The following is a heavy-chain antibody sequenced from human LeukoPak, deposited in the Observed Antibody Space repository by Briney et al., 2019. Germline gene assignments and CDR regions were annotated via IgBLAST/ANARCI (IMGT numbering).Heavy chain of an antibody. CDR1: GFTFSSYA. D-gene: IGHD3-22*01. Sequence: GGSLRLSCAASGFTFSSYAMSWVRQAPGKGLEWVSSISGSGGSTYYADSVKGGFTISRDNSKNTLYLQMNSLRAEDTAVYYCAKDGPYDSSGYYYSEGFDYWGQGTLVTVSS. J-gene: IGHJ4*02. CDR3: AKDGPYDSSGYYYSEGFDY. V-gene: IGHV3-23*01. CDR2: ISGSGGST.